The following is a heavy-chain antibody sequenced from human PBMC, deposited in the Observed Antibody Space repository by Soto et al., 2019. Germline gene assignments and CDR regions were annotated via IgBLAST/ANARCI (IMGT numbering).Heavy chain of an antibody. Sequence: SETLSLTCTVSGGSVSSGSYNWSWIRQPPGKGLEWIGYIYYSRSTNYNPSLKSRVTISVDTSKNQFSLKLSSVIALDTAVYYCARALYSSSWYYFDYWGQGTLVTVS. D-gene: IGHD6-13*01. J-gene: IGHJ4*02. CDR2: IYYSRST. V-gene: IGHV4-61*01. CDR3: ARALYSSSWYYFDY. CDR1: GGSVSSGSYN.